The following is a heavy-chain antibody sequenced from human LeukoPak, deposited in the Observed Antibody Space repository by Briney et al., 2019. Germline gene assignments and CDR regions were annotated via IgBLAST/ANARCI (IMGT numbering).Heavy chain of an antibody. CDR1: GFTFSSYE. D-gene: IGHD1-14*01. V-gene: IGHV3-48*03. J-gene: IGHJ4*02. Sequence: GGSLRLSCAASGFTFSSYEMNWVRQAPGKGLEWVSYISSSGSTIYYADSVKGRFTISRDNSENSLYLQMNSLRTEDTALYYCAKENNGGFDYWGQGTLVTVSS. CDR2: ISSSGSTI. CDR3: AKENNGGFDY.